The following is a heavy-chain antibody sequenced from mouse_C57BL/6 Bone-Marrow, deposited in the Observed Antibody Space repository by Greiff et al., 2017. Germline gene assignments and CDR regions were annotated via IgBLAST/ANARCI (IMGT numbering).Heavy chain of an antibody. Sequence: VKLQQSGAELARPGASVKLSCKASGYTFTSYGISWVKQRTGQGLEWIGEIYPRSGNTYYNEKFKGKATLTADKSSSTAYMELRSLTSEDSAVYFCARAPYYGSIPFAYWGQGTLVTVSA. J-gene: IGHJ3*01. D-gene: IGHD1-1*01. CDR3: ARAPYYGSIPFAY. CDR1: GYTFTSYG. CDR2: IYPRSGNT. V-gene: IGHV1-81*01.